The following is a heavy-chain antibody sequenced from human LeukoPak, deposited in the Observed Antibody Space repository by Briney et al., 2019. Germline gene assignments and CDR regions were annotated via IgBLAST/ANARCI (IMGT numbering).Heavy chain of an antibody. Sequence: SETLSLTCTVSGGSISSYYWSWIRQPPGKGLEWIGYIYYSGTTNYNPSLKSRVTISVDTSKNQFSLKLSSVTAADTAVYYCAMPQLYGSGSYEFDYWGQGTLVTVSS. CDR2: IYYSGTT. D-gene: IGHD3-10*01. CDR1: GGSISSYY. V-gene: IGHV4-59*12. CDR3: AMPQLYGSGSYEFDY. J-gene: IGHJ4*02.